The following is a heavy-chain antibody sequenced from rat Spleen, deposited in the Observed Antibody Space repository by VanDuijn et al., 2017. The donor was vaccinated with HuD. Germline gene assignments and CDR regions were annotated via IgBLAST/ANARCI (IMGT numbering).Heavy chain of an antibody. Sequence: QVQLKESGPGLVQPSQTLSLTCTVSGFSLSNYGVIWVRQPPGKGLEWMGVIWGNGDTNYNSVLKSRLSISRDTSKSQVFLKMNSLQTEDTATYYCARGDGGYYGYAGVWFAYWGQGTLVTVSS. CDR2: IWGNGDT. CDR1: GFSLSNYG. V-gene: IGHV2-13*01. CDR3: ARGDGGYYGYAGVWFAY. J-gene: IGHJ3*01. D-gene: IGHD1-7*01.